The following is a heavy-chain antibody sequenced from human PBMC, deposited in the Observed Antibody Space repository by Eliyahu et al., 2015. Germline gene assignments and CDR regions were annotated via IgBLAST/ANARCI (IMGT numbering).Heavy chain of an antibody. Sequence: QLQESGPGLVKPSETLSLICTVAGGSVTNNHWSWIRQSPGKGLEWVGCIHKSGNMYFSPTLKSRVTMSMDRSKNQLSLEFKFVDTADTAIYYCARQVYYDSGEYSYGRGLRRTYYEYGMDVWGKGTPVTVSS. CDR2: IHKSGNM. CDR1: GGSVTNNH. J-gene: IGHJ6*04. D-gene: IGHD3-22*01. CDR3: ARQVYYDSGEYSYGRGLRRTYYEYGMDV. V-gene: IGHV4-59*02.